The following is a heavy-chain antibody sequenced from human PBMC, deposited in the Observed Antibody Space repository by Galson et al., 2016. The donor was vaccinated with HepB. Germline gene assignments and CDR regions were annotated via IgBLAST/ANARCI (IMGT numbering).Heavy chain of an antibody. CDR3: ATYCGGDCDNAFDI. D-gene: IGHD2-21*02. CDR2: IIPIFGTT. J-gene: IGHJ3*02. V-gene: IGHV1-69*13. Sequence: SVKVSCKASGGTFTNYAFSWARRAPGQGLEWMGDIIPIFGTTHFAQKFQGRVTITADESTTTAYMELSSLRSEDTAVYYCATYCGGDCDNAFDIWGQGTMVTVSS. CDR1: GGTFTNYA.